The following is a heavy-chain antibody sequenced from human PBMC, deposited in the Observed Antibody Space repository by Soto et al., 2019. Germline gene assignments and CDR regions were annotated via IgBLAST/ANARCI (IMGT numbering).Heavy chain of an antibody. D-gene: IGHD2-15*01. CDR3: ARITNVVAAIRLFGY. J-gene: IGHJ4*02. Sequence: PGGSLRLSCAASGFTFSSYSMNWVRQAPGKGLEWVSSISSSSSYIYYADSVKGRFTISRDNAKNSLYLQMNSLRAEDTAVYYCARITNVVAAIRLFGYWGQGTLVTVSS. V-gene: IGHV3-21*01. CDR1: GFTFSSYS. CDR2: ISSSSSYI.